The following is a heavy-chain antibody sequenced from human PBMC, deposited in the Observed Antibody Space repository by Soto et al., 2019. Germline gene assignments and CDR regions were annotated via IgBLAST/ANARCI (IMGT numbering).Heavy chain of an antibody. J-gene: IGHJ4*02. V-gene: IGHV4-31*03. Sequence: QVQLQESGPGLVKPSQTLSLTCTVSGGSISSGGYYWSWIRQHPGKGLEWIGYIYSSGSTYYNPSLKSRVTISVDTSKNQFSLKLSSVTAADTAVYYCERVWAGDILTGYYSRPFFDYWGQGTLVTVSS. CDR1: GGSISSGGYY. D-gene: IGHD3-9*01. CDR3: ERVWAGDILTGYYSRPFFDY. CDR2: IYSSGST.